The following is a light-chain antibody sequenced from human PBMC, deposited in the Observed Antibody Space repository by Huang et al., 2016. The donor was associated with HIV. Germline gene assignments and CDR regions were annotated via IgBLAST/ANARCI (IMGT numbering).Light chain of an antibody. CDR1: QDISNY. CDR3: QHYDNLRT. V-gene: IGKV1-33*01. J-gene: IGKJ1*01. Sequence: DIQMTQSPSSLSASVGDRVTITCQASQDISNYLNWYQQKPGEAPKLLIYDASNLETGVSSRFSGGGSGTDFTFTISSLQPEDIATYYCQHYDNLRTFGQGTKVEIK. CDR2: DAS.